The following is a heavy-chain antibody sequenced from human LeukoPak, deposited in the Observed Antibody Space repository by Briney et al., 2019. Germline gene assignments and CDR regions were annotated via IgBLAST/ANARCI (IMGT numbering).Heavy chain of an antibody. J-gene: IGHJ4*02. D-gene: IGHD3-10*01. CDR3: ARDGTHYYGSGSYYNFPPDY. V-gene: IGHV1-18*01. CDR2: ISAYNGNT. Sequence: ASVKVSCKASGYTFTSYGISWVRQAPGQGLEWMGWISAYNGNTNYTQKLQGRVTMTTDTSTSTAYMELRSLRSDDTAVYYRARDGTHYYGSGSYYNFPPDYWGQGTLVTVSS. CDR1: GYTFTSYG.